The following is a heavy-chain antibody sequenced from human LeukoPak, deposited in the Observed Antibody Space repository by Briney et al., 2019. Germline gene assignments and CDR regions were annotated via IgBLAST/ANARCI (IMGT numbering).Heavy chain of an antibody. CDR2: IYASGGV. V-gene: IGHV3-53*01. Sequence: GGSLRLSCVASGFDVNDNFMIWVRQAPGQGLEWISIIYASGGVYHAESVRGRFSAFRDTSKNTVFLQMNNLRVDDTAMYYRVRRHDYWGQGTLVTVSS. CDR1: GFDVNDNF. J-gene: IGHJ4*02. CDR3: VRRHDY.